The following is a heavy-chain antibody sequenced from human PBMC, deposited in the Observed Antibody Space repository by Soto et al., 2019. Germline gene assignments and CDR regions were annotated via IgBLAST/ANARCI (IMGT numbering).Heavy chain of an antibody. CDR2: INHSGST. D-gene: IGHD5-12*01. CDR3: ARRRGYGSPFDY. Sequence: SETLSLTCAVYGGSFSGYYWSWIRQPPGKGLEWIGEINHSGSTNYNPSLKSRVTISVDTSKNQFSLKLSSVTAADTAVYYCARRRGYGSPFDYWGQGTLVTFSS. J-gene: IGHJ4*02. V-gene: IGHV4-34*01. CDR1: GGSFSGYY.